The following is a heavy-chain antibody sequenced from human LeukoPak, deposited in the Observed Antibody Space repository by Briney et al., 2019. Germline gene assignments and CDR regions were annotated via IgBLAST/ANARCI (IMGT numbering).Heavy chain of an antibody. CDR2: ISYDGSNK. V-gene: IGHV3-30*07. CDR1: GFTFSSYA. Sequence: PGRSLRLSCAASGFTFSSYAMHWVRQAPGKGLEWVAVISYDGSNKYYADSVKGRFTISRDNAKNSLYLQMNSLRAEDTAVYYCARMGSSSWYYFDYWGQGTLVTVSS. D-gene: IGHD6-13*01. CDR3: ARMGSSSWYYFDY. J-gene: IGHJ4*02.